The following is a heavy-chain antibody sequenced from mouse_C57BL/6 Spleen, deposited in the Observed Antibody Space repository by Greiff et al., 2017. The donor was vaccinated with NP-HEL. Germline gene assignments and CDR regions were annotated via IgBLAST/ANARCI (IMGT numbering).Heavy chain of an antibody. CDR2: INPNNGGT. D-gene: IGHD2-5*01. Sequence: EVQLQQSGPELVKPGASVKISCKASGYTFTDYYMNWVKQSHGKSLEWIGDINPNNGGTSYNQKFKGKATLTVDKSSSTAYMELRSLTSEDSAVYYCARGGAYSNYLYWGQGTTLTVSS. J-gene: IGHJ2*01. CDR1: GYTFTDYY. CDR3: ARGGAYSNYLY. V-gene: IGHV1-26*01.